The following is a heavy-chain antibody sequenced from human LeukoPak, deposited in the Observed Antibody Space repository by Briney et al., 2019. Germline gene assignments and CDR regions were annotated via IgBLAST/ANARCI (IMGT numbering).Heavy chain of an antibody. CDR1: GFTFSSYG. CDR2: IRQDGTEQ. V-gene: IGHV3-7*01. CDR3: ARVGPPYYYYYMDV. J-gene: IGHJ6*03. Sequence: PGGSLRLSCAASGFTFSSYGMSWVRQAPGKGLEGVANIRQDGTEQYTADSLKGRFTISRDNTKRTLYLQINSLRVEDTAVYYCARVGPPYYYYYMDVWGNGSTVIVSS.